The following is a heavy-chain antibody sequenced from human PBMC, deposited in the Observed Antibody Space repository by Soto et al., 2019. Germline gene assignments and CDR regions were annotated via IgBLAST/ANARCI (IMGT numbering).Heavy chain of an antibody. V-gene: IGHV3-53*01. J-gene: IGHJ4*02. CDR1: GFTVSSNR. CDR2: FYSGGST. CDR3: ARDSKGPFDY. Sequence: EVQLVESGGGLIQPGGSLRLSCAASGFTVSSNRMSWVRQARGKGLEWVSLFYSGGSTYYADSVKGRFIISRDNSKNTLYLQMNSLRAEDTAVYYCARDSKGPFDYWGQGTLVTVSS.